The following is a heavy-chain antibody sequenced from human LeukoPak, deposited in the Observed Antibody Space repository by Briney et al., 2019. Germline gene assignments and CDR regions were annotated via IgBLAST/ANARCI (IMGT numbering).Heavy chain of an antibody. CDR3: ATAGSPLYGMDV. CDR2: INPSGGST. CDR1: GYTFTSYY. D-gene: IGHD6-19*01. V-gene: IGHV1-46*01. J-gene: IGHJ6*02. Sequence: VASVKVSCKASGYTFTSYYMHWVRQAPGQGLEWMGIINPSGGSTSYAQKFQGRVTMTRDTSTSTVYMELSSLRSEDTAVYYCATAGSPLYGMDVWGQGTTVTVSS.